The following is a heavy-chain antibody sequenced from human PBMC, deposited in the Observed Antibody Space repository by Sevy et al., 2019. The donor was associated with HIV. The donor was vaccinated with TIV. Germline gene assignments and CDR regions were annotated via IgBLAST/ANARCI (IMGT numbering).Heavy chain of an antibody. Sequence: GGYLRLSCAASGFTVSSNYMSWVRQAPGKGLEWVSVIYSGGSTYYADSVKGRFTISRDNSKNTLYLQMNSLRAEDTAVYYCARSLYSYGPLGWGQGTLVTVSS. V-gene: IGHV3-53*01. D-gene: IGHD5-18*01. CDR2: IYSGGST. CDR3: ARSLYSYGPLG. CDR1: GFTVSSNY. J-gene: IGHJ4*02.